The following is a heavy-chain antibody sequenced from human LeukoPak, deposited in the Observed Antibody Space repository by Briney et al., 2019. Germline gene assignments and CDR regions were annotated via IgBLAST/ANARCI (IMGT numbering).Heavy chain of an antibody. V-gene: IGHV1-69*04. D-gene: IGHD2-2*02. CDR2: IIPILGIA. J-gene: IGHJ6*02. CDR1: GGTFSSYA. CDR3: ASPYCSSTSCYTMKSHYYYYYGMDV. Sequence: ASVKVSCKASGGTFSSYAISWVRQAPGQGLEWMGRIIPILGIANYAQKSQGRVTITADKSTSTAYMELSSLRSEDTAVYYCASPYCSSTSCYTMKSHYYYYYGMDVWGQGTTVTVSS.